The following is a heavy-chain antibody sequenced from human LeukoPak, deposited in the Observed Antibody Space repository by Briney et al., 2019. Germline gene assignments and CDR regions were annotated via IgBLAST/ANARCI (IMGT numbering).Heavy chain of an antibody. D-gene: IGHD3-10*01. V-gene: IGHV4-38-2*02. CDR3: ARVGLWFGKLKDRSFDY. CDR1: NFSISSDYF. J-gene: IGHJ4*02. Sequence: PSETLSLTCTVSNFSISSDYFWGWIRQPPGKGLEWIGCIFHDGTTYYSPSLKSRVTILVDTSKNQFSLTLTSVTAADTAVYYCARVGLWFGKLKDRSFDYWGQGALVTVSS. CDR2: IFHDGTT.